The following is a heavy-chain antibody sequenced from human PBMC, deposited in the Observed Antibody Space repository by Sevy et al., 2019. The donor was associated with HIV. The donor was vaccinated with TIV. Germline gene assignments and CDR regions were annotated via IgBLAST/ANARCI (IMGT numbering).Heavy chain of an antibody. CDR1: GFTFSEYG. V-gene: IGHV3-30*04. Sequence: GGSLRLSCAASGFTFSEYGMHWVRQAPGKGLEWLAVISHDGRNYKYNADFVKGRFTISRDNSRNTLYLQMNSLRAEDTAIYYCARDRGEILRSAFKSWGQGTLVTVSS. D-gene: IGHD3-10*01. CDR3: ARDRGEILRSAFKS. CDR2: ISHDGRNYK. J-gene: IGHJ5*02.